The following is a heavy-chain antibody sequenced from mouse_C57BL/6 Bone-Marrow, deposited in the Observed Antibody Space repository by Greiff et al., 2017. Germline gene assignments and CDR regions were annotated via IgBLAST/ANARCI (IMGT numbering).Heavy chain of an antibody. CDR3: AREGYSNDVDYYAMDY. J-gene: IGHJ4*01. Sequence: VQLKESGPELVKPGASVKIPCKASGYTFTDYNMDWVKQSHGKSLEWIGDINPNNGGTIYNQKFKGKATLTVYKSSSTAYMELRSLTSEDTAVYSFAREGYSNDVDYYAMDYWGQGTLVTVSS. CDR1: GYTFTDYN. CDR2: INPNNGGT. V-gene: IGHV1-18*01. D-gene: IGHD2-12*01.